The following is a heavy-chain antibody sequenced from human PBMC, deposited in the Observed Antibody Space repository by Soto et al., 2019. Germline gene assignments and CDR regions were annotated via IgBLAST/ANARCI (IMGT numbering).Heavy chain of an antibody. Sequence: GGSLRLSCAASGFTVSNNNVNWVRQAPGKGLEWVSSFYSGGNTYYADSVGGRFTISRDNSKNTVNLQMNSLRAEDTAVYYCARDPWAADYWGQGTLVTVSS. V-gene: IGHV3-66*01. J-gene: IGHJ4*02. CDR1: GFTVSNNN. CDR2: FYSGGNT. D-gene: IGHD3-16*01. CDR3: ARDPWAADY.